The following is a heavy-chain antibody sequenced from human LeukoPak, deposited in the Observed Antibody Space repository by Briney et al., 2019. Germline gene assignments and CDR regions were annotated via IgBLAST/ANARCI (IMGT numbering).Heavy chain of an antibody. CDR1: GGTXSSYA. CDR2: IIPIFGTA. J-gene: IGHJ4*02. CDR3: ARVAAAGTATDY. V-gene: IGHV1-69*13. Sequence: SVKVSCKASGGTXSSYAISGVRQAPGQGLEWMGGIIPIFGTANYAQKFQGRVTITADESTSTAYMELSSLRSEDTAVYYCARVAAAGTATDYWGQGTLVTVSS. D-gene: IGHD6-13*01.